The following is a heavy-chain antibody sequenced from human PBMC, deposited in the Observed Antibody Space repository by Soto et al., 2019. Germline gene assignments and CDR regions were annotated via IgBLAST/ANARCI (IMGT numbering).Heavy chain of an antibody. CDR1: GFTFSSYG. J-gene: IGHJ4*02. D-gene: IGHD4-17*01. V-gene: IGHV3-30*18. CDR2: ISYDGSNK. CDR3: AKDVYGGNSFPDY. Sequence: QVQLVESGGGVVQPGRSLRLSCAASGFTFSSYGMHWVRQAPGKGLEWVAVISYDGSNKYYADSVKGRFTISRDNSKNTPYLQMNSLRAEDTAVYYCAKDVYGGNSFPDYWGQGTLVTVSS.